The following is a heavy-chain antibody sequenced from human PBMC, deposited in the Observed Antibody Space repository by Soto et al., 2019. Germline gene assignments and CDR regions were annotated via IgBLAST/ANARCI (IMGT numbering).Heavy chain of an antibody. Sequence: SGTLSLTCTVSGGSISSYYWSWIRQPPGKGLEWIGYIYYSGSTNYNPSLKSRVTISVDTSKNQFSLKLSSVTAADTAVYYCARLRCSGGSCYSGYWGQGTLVTVSS. V-gene: IGHV4-59*01. D-gene: IGHD2-15*01. CDR2: IYYSGST. J-gene: IGHJ4*02. CDR1: GGSISSYY. CDR3: ARLRCSGGSCYSGY.